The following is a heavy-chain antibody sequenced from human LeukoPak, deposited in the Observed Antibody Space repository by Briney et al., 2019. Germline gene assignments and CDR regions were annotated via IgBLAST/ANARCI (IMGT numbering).Heavy chain of an antibody. D-gene: IGHD3-10*01. V-gene: IGHV1-46*01. Sequence: ASVKVSCKASGYTFTSYYMHWVRQAPGQGLEWMGIISPSGGSTSYAQKFQGRVTMTRDTSTSTVYMELSSLRSEDTAVYYCARGGITMVRGVPTFDPWGQGTLVTVSS. CDR2: ISPSGGST. J-gene: IGHJ5*02. CDR1: GYTFTSYY. CDR3: ARGGITMVRGVPTFDP.